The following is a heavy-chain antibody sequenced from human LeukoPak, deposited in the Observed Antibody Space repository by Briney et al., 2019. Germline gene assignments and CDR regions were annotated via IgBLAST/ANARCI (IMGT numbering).Heavy chain of an antibody. J-gene: IGHJ6*02. D-gene: IGHD6-6*01. CDR1: GFTFSSYG. CDR3: AREYSSSGYYYGMDA. CDR2: IWYDGSNK. V-gene: IGHV3-33*01. Sequence: GRSLRLSCAASGFTFSSYGMHWARQAPGKGLEWVAVIWYDGSNKYYADSVKGRFTISRDNSKNTLYLQMNSLRAEDTAVYYCAREYSSSGYYYGMDAWGQGTTVTVSS.